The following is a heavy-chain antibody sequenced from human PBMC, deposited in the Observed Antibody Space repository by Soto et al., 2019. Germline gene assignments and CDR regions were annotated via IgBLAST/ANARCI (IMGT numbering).Heavy chain of an antibody. CDR3: ARGKVHVLAMSLQRGADCYSPGDYFGMDV. CDR2: INPNIGGT. V-gene: IGHV1-2*02. Sequence: ASVKVSCKASGYTFTGYYILWVRQAPGQGLEWMAWINPNIGGTNYAQNFQGRVTMTRDTSISTAYMELSRLRYDDPAVYYCARGKVHVLAMSLQRGADCYSPGDYFGMDVWGQGTTVTVSS. J-gene: IGHJ6*02. CDR1: GYTFTGYY. D-gene: IGHD2-21*02.